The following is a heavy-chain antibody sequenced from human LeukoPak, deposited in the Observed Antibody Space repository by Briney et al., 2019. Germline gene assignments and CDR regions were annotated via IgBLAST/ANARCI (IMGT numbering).Heavy chain of an antibody. D-gene: IGHD6-19*01. J-gene: IGHJ1*01. CDR2: ISSSSSYI. Sequence: GGSLRLSCAASGFTFSSYRMNWVRQAPGKGLEWVSSISSSSSYIYYADSVKGRFTISRDNAKNSLYLQMNSLRAEDTAVYYCARRIAVAGTRYFQHWGQGTLVTVSS. CDR1: GFTFSSYR. V-gene: IGHV3-21*01. CDR3: ARRIAVAGTRYFQH.